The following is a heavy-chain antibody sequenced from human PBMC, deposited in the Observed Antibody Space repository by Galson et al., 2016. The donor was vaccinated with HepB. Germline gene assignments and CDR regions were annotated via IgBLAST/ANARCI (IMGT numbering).Heavy chain of an antibody. D-gene: IGHD3-3*01. CDR2: ISYDGSVK. Sequence: SLRLSCAASGFTFSAYGMHWVRQAPGKGLEWLAIISYDGSVKYSADSVKGRFTISRDNAKNTVYLQMNSLRPEDTAVYYCAKGLGSLEWVIYGMDVWGPGTTVTVSS. V-gene: IGHV3-30*18. CDR3: AKGLGSLEWVIYGMDV. CDR1: GFTFSAYG. J-gene: IGHJ6*02.